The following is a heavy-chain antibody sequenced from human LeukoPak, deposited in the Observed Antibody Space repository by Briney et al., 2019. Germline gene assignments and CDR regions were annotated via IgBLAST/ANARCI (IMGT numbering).Heavy chain of an antibody. CDR2: IYTSGST. Sequence: SQTLSLTCTVSGGSISSYYWSWIRQPAGKGLEWIGRIYTSGSTNYNPSLKSRVTMSVDTSKNQFSLKLSSVTAADTAVYYCASSVDTAMVFDYWGQGTLVTVSS. V-gene: IGHV4-4*07. J-gene: IGHJ4*02. CDR1: GGSISSYY. CDR3: ASSVDTAMVFDY. D-gene: IGHD5-18*01.